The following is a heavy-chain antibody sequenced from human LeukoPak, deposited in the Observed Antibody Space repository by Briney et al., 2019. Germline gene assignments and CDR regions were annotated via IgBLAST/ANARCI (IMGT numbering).Heavy chain of an antibody. J-gene: IGHJ5*02. CDR1: GFTFSSYS. D-gene: IGHD3-9*01. CDR3: AKLPTGYPNWFDP. CDR2: ISSSSSYI. Sequence: GGSLRLSCAASGFTFSSYSMNWVRQAPGKGLEWVSSISSSSSYIYYADSVTGRFTISRDNSKNTLYLQMNSLRAEDTALYYCAKLPTGYPNWFDPWGQGTLVTVSS. V-gene: IGHV3-21*04.